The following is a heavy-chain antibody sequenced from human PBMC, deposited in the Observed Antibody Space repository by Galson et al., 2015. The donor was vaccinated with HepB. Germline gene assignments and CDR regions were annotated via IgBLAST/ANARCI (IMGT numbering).Heavy chain of an antibody. V-gene: IGHV3-30*18. CDR3: AKDRNYFDSSGLDY. D-gene: IGHD3-22*01. Sequence: SLRLSCAASGFTFSIYGMHWVRQAPGKGLEWVAVISYDGSDKYYADSVKGRFTISRDNSENTLYLQMNSLRVEDTAVYYCAKDRNYFDSSGLDYWGQGTLVTVSS. CDR2: ISYDGSDK. CDR1: GFTFSIYG. J-gene: IGHJ4*02.